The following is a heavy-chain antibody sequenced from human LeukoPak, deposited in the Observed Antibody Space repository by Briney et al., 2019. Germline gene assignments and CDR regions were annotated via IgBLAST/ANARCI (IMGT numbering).Heavy chain of an antibody. Sequence: GGSLRLSCAASGFTFFSYTMNWVRQAPGKGLEWVSSISSSSSYIYYADSVKGRFTISRDNAKNTVYLQMNSLRAEDTAVYFCAREGAVGDYWGQGTLVAISS. V-gene: IGHV3-21*01. CDR3: AREGAVGDY. D-gene: IGHD6-19*01. CDR1: GFTFFSYT. J-gene: IGHJ4*02. CDR2: ISSSSSYI.